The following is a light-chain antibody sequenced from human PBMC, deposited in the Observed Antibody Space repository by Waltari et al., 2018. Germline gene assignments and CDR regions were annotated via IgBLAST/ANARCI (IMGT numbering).Light chain of an antibody. J-gene: IGLJ2*01. CDR2: EVS. CDR1: SSYVGRYNR. Sequence: QSALTQPPSVSGSPGQSVTISCTGTSSYVGRYNRVSWYQQPPGTAPNLMIYEVSNRPSGVPDRFSGSKSGNTASLTISGLQAEDEADYYCSSYTSSSVVFGGGTKLTVL. CDR3: SSYTSSSVV. V-gene: IGLV2-18*02.